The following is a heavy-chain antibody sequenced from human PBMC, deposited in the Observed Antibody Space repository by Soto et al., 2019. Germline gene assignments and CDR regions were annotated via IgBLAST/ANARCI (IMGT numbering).Heavy chain of an antibody. CDR1: GGSFSGYY. CDR2: INHSGST. V-gene: IGHV4-34*01. J-gene: IGHJ4*02. D-gene: IGHD1-26*01. Sequence: QVQLQQWGAGLLKPSETLSLTCAVYGGSFSGYYWSWIRQPPGKGLEWIGEINHSGSTNYNPSLXSXXPISVDTSKILFSLKLSSVTAADTAVYYCARGVGYWGQGTLVTVSS. CDR3: ARGVGY.